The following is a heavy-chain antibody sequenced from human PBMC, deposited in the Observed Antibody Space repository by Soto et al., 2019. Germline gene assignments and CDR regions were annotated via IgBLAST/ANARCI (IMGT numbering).Heavy chain of an antibody. Sequence: SETLSLTCAFYGGSFDDFYWSWVRQSPGKGLEWVGEISHDGGTNYSPSLASRVSISVDTSKDQFSLHLRSVTAADTGLYYCARGQLVWYGDLTPYHRDMDVWGQGTTVTVSS. CDR2: ISHDGGT. D-gene: IGHD3-10*01. CDR1: GGSFDDFY. V-gene: IGHV4-34*01. J-gene: IGHJ6*02. CDR3: ARGQLVWYGDLTPYHRDMDV.